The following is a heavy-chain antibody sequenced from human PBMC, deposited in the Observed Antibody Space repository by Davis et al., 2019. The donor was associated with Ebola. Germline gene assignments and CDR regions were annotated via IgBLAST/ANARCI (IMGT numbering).Heavy chain of an antibody. CDR3: ARIVPTYGELLWFGELTD. CDR1: GYSISSGYY. Sequence: GSLRLSCTVSGYSISSGYYWGWIRQPPGKGLEWIGSIYHSGSTYYNPSLKSRVTISVDTSKNQFSLKLSSVTAADTAVYYCARIVPTYGELLWFGELTDWGQGTLVTVSS. V-gene: IGHV4-38-2*02. J-gene: IGHJ4*02. CDR2: IYHSGST. D-gene: IGHD3-10*01.